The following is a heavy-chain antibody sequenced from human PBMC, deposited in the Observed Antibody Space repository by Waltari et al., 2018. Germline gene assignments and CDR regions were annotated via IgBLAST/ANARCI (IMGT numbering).Heavy chain of an antibody. CDR2: ISSSSSTI. J-gene: IGHJ5*02. CDR3: ASIIVVPASNWFDP. D-gene: IGHD2-2*01. Sequence: EVQLVESGGGLVQPGGSLRLSCAASGFTFSSYSMNWVRQAPGKGLEWVSYISSSSSTIYYADSVKVRFTISRDNAKNSLYLQMNSLRAEDTAVYYCASIIVVPASNWFDPWGQGTLVTVSS. V-gene: IGHV3-48*04. CDR1: GFTFSSYS.